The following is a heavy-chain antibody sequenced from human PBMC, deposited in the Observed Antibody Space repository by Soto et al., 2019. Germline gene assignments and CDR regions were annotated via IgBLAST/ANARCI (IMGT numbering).Heavy chain of an antibody. Sequence: GGSLRLSCAASGFTFSSYGMHWVRQAPGKGLEWVAVIWYDGSNKYYADSVKGRFTISRDNSKNTLYLQMNSLRAEDTAVYYCARVHDPNSWDFDYWGQGTLVTVSS. CDR3: ARVHDPNSWDFDY. CDR2: IWYDGSNK. CDR1: GFTFSSYG. V-gene: IGHV3-33*01. J-gene: IGHJ4*02. D-gene: IGHD7-27*01.